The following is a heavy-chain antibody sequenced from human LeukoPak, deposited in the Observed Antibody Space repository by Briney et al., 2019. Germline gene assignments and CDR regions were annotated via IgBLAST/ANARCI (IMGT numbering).Heavy chain of an antibody. CDR2: ISDDGRNT. D-gene: IGHD3-16*02. J-gene: IGHJ5*02. CDR1: GVTFIIYV. Sequence: GGSLRLSCAASGVTFIIYVRNLVRQAPGKGLEWVSAISDDGRNTYYAGSVKGRFTISRDNSKNMLYLQMNSLRAEATAVYYCAKVVPYTSSSFYLFPWGQGAPVTVSS. V-gene: IGHV3-23*01. CDR3: AKVVPYTSSSFYLFP.